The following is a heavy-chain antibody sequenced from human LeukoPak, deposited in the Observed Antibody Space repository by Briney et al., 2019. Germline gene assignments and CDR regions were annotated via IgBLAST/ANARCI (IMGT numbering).Heavy chain of an antibody. Sequence: PSETLSLTCAVYGGSFSGYYWSWIRQHPGKGLEWIGYIYYSGSTYYNPSLKSRVTISVDTSKDQFSLNLSSVTAADTAVYYCARDTEQRIDAFDIWGQGTMVTVSS. CDR3: ARDTEQRIDAFDI. CDR1: GGSFSGYY. CDR2: IYYSGST. J-gene: IGHJ3*02. V-gene: IGHV4-31*11. D-gene: IGHD6-25*01.